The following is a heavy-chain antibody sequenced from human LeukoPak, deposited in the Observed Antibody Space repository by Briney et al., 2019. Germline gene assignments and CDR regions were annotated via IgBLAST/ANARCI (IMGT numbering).Heavy chain of an antibody. V-gene: IGHV4-34*01. CDR1: GGSFSGYY. CDR2: INHSGST. Sequence: PSETLSLTCAVYGGSFSGYYWSWIRQPPGKGLEWIGEINHSGSTNYNPSLKSRVTISVDTSKNQFSLKLSSVTAADTAVYYCARGPKLLWFRPFDYWGQGTLVTVPS. D-gene: IGHD3-10*01. CDR3: ARGPKLLWFRPFDY. J-gene: IGHJ4*02.